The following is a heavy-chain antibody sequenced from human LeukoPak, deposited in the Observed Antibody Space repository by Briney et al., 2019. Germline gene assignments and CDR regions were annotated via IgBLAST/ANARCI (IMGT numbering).Heavy chain of an antibody. CDR2: IIPILGIA. CDR3: ARDRRPPYCSSTSCYIDY. V-gene: IGHV1-69*04. CDR1: GYTLTELS. Sequence: ASVKVSCKVSGYTLTELSMHWVRQAPGQGLEWMGRIIPILGIANYAQKFQGRVTITADKSTSTAYMELSSLRSEDTAVYYCARDRRPPYCSSTSCYIDYWGQRTLVTVSS. D-gene: IGHD2-2*02. J-gene: IGHJ4*02.